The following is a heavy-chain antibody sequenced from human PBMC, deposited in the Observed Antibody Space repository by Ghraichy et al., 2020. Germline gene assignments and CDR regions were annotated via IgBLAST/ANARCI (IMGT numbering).Heavy chain of an antibody. Sequence: GGSLRLSCVASGFTFSRYEMNWVRQAPGKGLEWVSYISSSGSTTYYADSVKGRFTISRDNAKNSLYLQMDSLGVEETAVYYCARVEIGDYYFHYWGQGTLVTVPS. J-gene: IGHJ4*02. CDR3: ARVEIGDYYFHY. CDR1: GFTFSRYE. CDR2: ISSSGSTT. V-gene: IGHV3-48*03. D-gene: IGHD2-21*02.